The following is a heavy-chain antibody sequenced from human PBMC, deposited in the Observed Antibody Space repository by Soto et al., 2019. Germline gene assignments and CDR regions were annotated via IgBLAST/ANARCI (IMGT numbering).Heavy chain of an antibody. Sequence: PSETLSLTCTVSGGSISSSSYYWGWLRQPPGVELEWIGSIYYSGSSYYNPSLKSRVTISVDTSKNQFSLKLSSVTAADTAVYYCARIAVVTGILEDYYYGMDVWGQGTTVTVSS. CDR3: ARIAVVTGILEDYYYGMDV. CDR1: GGSISSSSYY. CDR2: IYYSGSS. D-gene: IGHD2-21*02. J-gene: IGHJ6*02. V-gene: IGHV4-39*01.